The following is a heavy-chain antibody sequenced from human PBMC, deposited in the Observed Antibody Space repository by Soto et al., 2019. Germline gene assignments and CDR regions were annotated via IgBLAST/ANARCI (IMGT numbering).Heavy chain of an antibody. J-gene: IGHJ4*02. Sequence: HGESLKISCKGSGYSFTSYWIGWVRQMPGKGLEWMGIIYPGDSDTRYSPSFQGQVTISADKSISTAYLQWSSLKASDTAMYYCASALGYCSSTSCYASEYFDYWGQGTLVTVSS. V-gene: IGHV5-51*01. CDR1: GYSFTSYW. CDR3: ASALGYCSSTSCYASEYFDY. D-gene: IGHD2-2*01. CDR2: IYPGDSDT.